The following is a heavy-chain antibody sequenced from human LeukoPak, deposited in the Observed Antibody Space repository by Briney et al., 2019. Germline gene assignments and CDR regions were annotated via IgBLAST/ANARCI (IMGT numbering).Heavy chain of an antibody. J-gene: IGHJ3*02. CDR3: ARDYGSNRRAFDI. Sequence: GGSLRLSCVGSGFTFSNYYLHWVRQAPGKGLVWVSRIKSDGTSTAYADSVKGRFTISRDSAKHTLYLQMDSLRAEDTAVYYCARDYGSNRRAFDIWGQGTMVTVSS. D-gene: IGHD4-23*01. V-gene: IGHV3-74*01. CDR1: GFTFSNYY. CDR2: IKSDGTST.